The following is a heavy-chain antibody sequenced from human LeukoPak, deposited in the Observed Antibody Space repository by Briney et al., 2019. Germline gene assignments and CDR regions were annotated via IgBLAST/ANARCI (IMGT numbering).Heavy chain of an antibody. CDR1: GFTFSSSA. CDR3: AKAAGGLVY. V-gene: IGHV3-23*01. D-gene: IGHD6-19*01. CDR2: INESGDST. Sequence: GGSLRLSCAASGFTFSSSAMSWVRQAPGKGLEWVSAINESGDSTYYADSVKGRFTVSRDNSKNTLYLQMNGLRAGDTAVYYCAKAAGGLVYWGQGTLVNISS. J-gene: IGHJ4*02.